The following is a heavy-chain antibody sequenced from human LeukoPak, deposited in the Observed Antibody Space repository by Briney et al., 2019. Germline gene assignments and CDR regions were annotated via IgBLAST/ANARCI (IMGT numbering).Heavy chain of an antibody. V-gene: IGHV3-23*01. CDR3: ATQNFDY. Sequence: GGSLRLSRAASGFTLSNYAMSWVRQAPGQGLEWVSTISDNGGSTYYADSVKGRFTLSRDNSKSTLSLQMNSLRDDDTALYYCATQNFDYWGPGTLVTVSS. CDR1: GFTLSNYA. J-gene: IGHJ4*02. CDR2: ISDNGGST.